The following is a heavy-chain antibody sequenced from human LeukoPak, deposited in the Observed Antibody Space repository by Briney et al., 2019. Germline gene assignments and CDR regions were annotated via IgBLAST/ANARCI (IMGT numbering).Heavy chain of an antibody. D-gene: IGHD2-8*01. CDR1: GFTFSSYE. V-gene: IGHV3-48*03. CDR3: ARCNGLSNYYYYYYYMDV. J-gene: IGHJ6*03. CDR2: INSGSSTI. Sequence: GGSLRLSCAGSGFTFSSYEMNWVRQAPGKGLEWVSYINSGSSTIYYAPSVKGRFTISRDNAKNSLYLQMNSLRAEDTAVYYCARCNGLSNYYYYYYYMDVWGKGTTVTISS.